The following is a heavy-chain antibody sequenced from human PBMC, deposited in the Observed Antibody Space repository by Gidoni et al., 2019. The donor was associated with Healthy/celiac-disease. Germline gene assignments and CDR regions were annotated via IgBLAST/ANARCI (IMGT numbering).Heavy chain of an antibody. Sequence: QVQLVQSGAEVKKPGASVTVSCKASGYTFTSYGISWVRQAPGQGLEWMGWISAYNGNTNYAQKLQGRVTMTTDTSTSTAYMELRSLRSDDTAVYYCARCLGGTSPDYYYDSSGFHFDYWGQGTLVTVSS. D-gene: IGHD3-22*01. CDR2: ISAYNGNT. J-gene: IGHJ4*02. CDR3: ARCLGGTSPDYYYDSSGFHFDY. CDR1: GYTFTSYG. V-gene: IGHV1-18*01.